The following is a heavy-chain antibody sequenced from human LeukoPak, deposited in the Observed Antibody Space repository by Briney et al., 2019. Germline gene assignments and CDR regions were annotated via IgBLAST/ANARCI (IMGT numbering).Heavy chain of an antibody. J-gene: IGHJ3*02. CDR1: GFTFSSYA. V-gene: IGHV3-23*01. D-gene: IGHD2-8*02. CDR3: ATGGLSPTDAFDI. Sequence: QSGGSLRLSCAASGFTFSSYAMSWVRQAPGKGLEWVSAISGSGGSTYYADSVKGRFTISRDNSKNSLYLQMNSLRAEDMALYYCATGGLSPTDAFDIWSQGTMVTVSS. CDR2: ISGSGGST.